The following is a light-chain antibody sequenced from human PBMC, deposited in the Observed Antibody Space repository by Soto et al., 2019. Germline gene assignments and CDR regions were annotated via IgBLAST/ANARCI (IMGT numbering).Light chain of an antibody. Sequence: DIQMTQSPSSLSASVGDRVTITCRASQSISTYLTWYQQRPGKAPKLLIYAASSLQSGVPSRFSGSGSGTDFTLTISSLQPEDFGTYYCQHSYSTLGFTFGPGTKVDIK. V-gene: IGKV1-39*01. CDR1: QSISTY. CDR3: QHSYSTLGFT. CDR2: AAS. J-gene: IGKJ3*01.